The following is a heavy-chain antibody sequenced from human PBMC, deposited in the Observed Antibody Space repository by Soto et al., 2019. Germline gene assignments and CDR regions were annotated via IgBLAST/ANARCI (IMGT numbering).Heavy chain of an antibody. CDR1: GGSISSYY. CDR3: VRQGHSSGWYGSGDAFDI. CDR2: IYYSGST. V-gene: IGHV4-59*08. D-gene: IGHD6-19*01. Sequence: SETLSLTCTVSGGSISSYYWSWIRQPPGKGLEWIGYIYYSGSTNYNPSLKSRVTISVDTSKNQFSLKLSSVTAADTAVYYCVRQGHSSGWYGSGDAFDIRGQGTMVTVSS. J-gene: IGHJ3*02.